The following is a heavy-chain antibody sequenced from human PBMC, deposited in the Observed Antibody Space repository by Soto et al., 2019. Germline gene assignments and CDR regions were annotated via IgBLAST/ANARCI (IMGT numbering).Heavy chain of an antibody. CDR2: ISGSGGST. Sequence: PGGSLRLSCAASGFTFSSYAMSWVRQAPGKGLEWVSAISGSGGSTYYADSVKGRFTISRDNSKNTLYLQMNSLRAEDTAVYYCAKEMYSSGWYRHGLPVYWGQGTLVTVSS. CDR1: GFTFSSYA. D-gene: IGHD6-19*01. J-gene: IGHJ4*02. CDR3: AKEMYSSGWYRHGLPVY. V-gene: IGHV3-23*01.